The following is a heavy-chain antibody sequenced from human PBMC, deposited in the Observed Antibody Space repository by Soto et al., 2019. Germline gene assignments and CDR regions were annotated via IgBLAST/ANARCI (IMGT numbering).Heavy chain of an antibody. Sequence: PGGSLRLTCSASGSTSSSNAMYWVRLAQSKGREWVTVISYDVSSKYYADSVKGRFTISRDNSKNTLYLQMNSLRAEDTAVYYCARHWNDFDYWGQGALVTVSS. J-gene: IGHJ4*02. D-gene: IGHD1-1*01. CDR2: ISYDVSSK. V-gene: IGHV3-30*03. CDR3: ARHWNDFDY. CDR1: GSTSSSNA.